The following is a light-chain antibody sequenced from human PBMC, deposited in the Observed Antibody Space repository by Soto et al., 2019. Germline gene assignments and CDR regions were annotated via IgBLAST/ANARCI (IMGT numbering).Light chain of an antibody. CDR2: DAS. V-gene: IGKV1-5*01. CDR3: LQYNSYWA. Sequence: DIQMTQSPSTLSASVGDRVTITCRASQSISTWLACYQQKPGKAPKVLIYDASSLESGVPLRFSGSGSGTEFTLTISSLQPDDFATYYCLQYNSYWAFGQGTKVEIK. CDR1: QSISTW. J-gene: IGKJ1*01.